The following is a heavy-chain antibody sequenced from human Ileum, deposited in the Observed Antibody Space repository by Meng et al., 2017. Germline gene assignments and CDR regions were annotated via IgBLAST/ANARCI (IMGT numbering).Heavy chain of an antibody. V-gene: IGHV3-30*01. D-gene: IGHD6-13*01. CDR2: ISYDGSNK. CDR1: GFTFSSYA. Sequence: GESLKISCAASGFTFSSYAMHWVRQAPGKGLEWAAVISYDGSNKYYADSVKGRFTISRDNSKNTLYLQMNSLRAEDTAVYYCARDGYPGFAYYYGMDVWGQGTTVTVSS. J-gene: IGHJ6*02. CDR3: ARDGYPGFAYYYGMDV.